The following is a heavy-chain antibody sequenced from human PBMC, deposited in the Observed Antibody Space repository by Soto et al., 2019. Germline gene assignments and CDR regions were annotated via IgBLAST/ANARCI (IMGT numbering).Heavy chain of an antibody. V-gene: IGHV4-38-2*01. D-gene: IGHD6-13*01. CDR1: GYSISSGHY. CDR3: ARSLYSSSWYAGS. J-gene: IGHJ5*02. Sequence: SETLSLTCSVSGYSISSGHYWGWIRQPPGKGLEWIGSIYHSGTTYYNPSLKSRVTISLDASKNQVSLKLNSGTAADTAVYFCARSLYSSSWYAGSWGQGTLVTVSS. CDR2: IYHSGTT.